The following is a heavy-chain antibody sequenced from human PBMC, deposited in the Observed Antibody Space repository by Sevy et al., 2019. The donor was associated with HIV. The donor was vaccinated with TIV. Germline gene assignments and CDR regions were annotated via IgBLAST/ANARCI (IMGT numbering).Heavy chain of an antibody. CDR2: INPNSGGT. J-gene: IGHJ5*02. V-gene: IGHV1-2*02. CDR1: GYTFTDYY. D-gene: IGHD1-26*01. CDR3: VRASLVGAQEGNWFDP. Sequence: ASVKVSCKASGYTFTDYYMHWVRQAPGQGLEWMGWINPNSGGTNYAQKFQGRVTMTRDTSISTAYMELSRLRSDDTAVYYCVRASLVGAQEGNWFDPWGQGTLVTVSS.